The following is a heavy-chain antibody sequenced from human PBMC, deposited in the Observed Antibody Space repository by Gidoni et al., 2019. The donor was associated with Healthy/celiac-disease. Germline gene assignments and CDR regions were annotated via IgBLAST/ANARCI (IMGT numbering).Heavy chain of an antibody. CDR2: IYYSGST. J-gene: IGHJ6*02. Sequence: QVQLQESGPGLVKPSETLSLTCTVSGGSISSYYWSWIRQPPGKGLEWIGYIYYSGSTNYNPSLKSRVTISVDTSKNQFSLKLSSVTAADTAVYYCARTASGVVTAPGNDYYYYGMDVWGQGTTVTVSS. CDR3: ARTASGVVTAPGNDYYYYGMDV. D-gene: IGHD2-21*02. V-gene: IGHV4-59*01. CDR1: GGSISSYY.